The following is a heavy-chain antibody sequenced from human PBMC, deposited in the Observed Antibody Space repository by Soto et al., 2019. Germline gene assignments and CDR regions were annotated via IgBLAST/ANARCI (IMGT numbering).Heavy chain of an antibody. D-gene: IGHD3-22*01. J-gene: IGHJ4*02. V-gene: IGHV3-23*01. Sequence: GGSLRLSCAASGFTFSSYAMSWVRQAPGKGLEWVSAISGSGGSTYYADSVKGRFTISRDNSKNTLYLQVNSLRAEDTAVYYCAKDYDSSGYYLDYFDYWGQGTLVTVSS. CDR2: ISGSGGST. CDR3: AKDYDSSGYYLDYFDY. CDR1: GFTFSSYA.